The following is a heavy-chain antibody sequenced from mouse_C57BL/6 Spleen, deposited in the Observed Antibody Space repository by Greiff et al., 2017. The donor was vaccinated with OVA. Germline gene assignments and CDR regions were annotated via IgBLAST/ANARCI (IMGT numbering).Heavy chain of an antibody. V-gene: IGHV5-17*01. Sequence: EVHLVESGGGLVKPGGSLKLSCAASGFTFSDYGMHWVRQAPEKGLEWVAYISSGSSTIYYADTVKGRFTISRDNAKNTLFLQMTSLRSEDTAMYYCTRGYGNYDYFDYWGKGTTLTVSS. D-gene: IGHD2-1*01. J-gene: IGHJ2*01. CDR2: ISSGSSTI. CDR1: GFTFSDYG. CDR3: TRGYGNYDYFDY.